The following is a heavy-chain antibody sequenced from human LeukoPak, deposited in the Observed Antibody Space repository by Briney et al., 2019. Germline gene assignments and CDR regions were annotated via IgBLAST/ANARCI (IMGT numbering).Heavy chain of an antibody. D-gene: IGHD5-12*01. CDR1: GGPISSSGYY. J-gene: IGHJ6*03. V-gene: IGHV4-39*07. CDR2: IYYSGSS. Sequence: PSETLSLTCTVSGGPISSSGYYWGWVRQPPGKELEWLGSIYYSGSSHYNPSLKSRVSMSRDTAKNQLSLNLSSVTAADTAVYYCAKVYSGYRLEVYSYYYMDVWGKGTTVTVSS. CDR3: AKVYSGYRLEVYSYYYMDV.